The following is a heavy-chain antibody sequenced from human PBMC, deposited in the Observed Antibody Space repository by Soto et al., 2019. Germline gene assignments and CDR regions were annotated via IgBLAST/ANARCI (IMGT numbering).Heavy chain of an antibody. CDR2: IYYSGST. V-gene: IGHV4-59*02. Sequence: PSETLSLTCTVSGGSVTSYYWSWIRQPPGKGMEWMGYIYYSGSTNYNPSLKSRVTVSVDMSKNQFSLTLTSVTAADTAVYYCARGTDYTKIESYHYGLDVGGQGTTVNV. D-gene: IGHD4-4*01. J-gene: IGHJ6*02. CDR3: ARGTDYTKIESYHYGLDV. CDR1: GGSVTSYY.